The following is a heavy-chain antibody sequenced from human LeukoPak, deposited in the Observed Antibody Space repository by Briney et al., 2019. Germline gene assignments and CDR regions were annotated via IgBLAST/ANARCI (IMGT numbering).Heavy chain of an antibody. D-gene: IGHD3-3*01. Sequence: ASVKVSCKVSGYTLTELSMHWVRQAPGKGLEWMGGFYPEDGETIYAQKFQGRVTMTEDTSTDTAYMELSSLRSEDTAVYYCATGRFWSGYYSPYYYYYGMDVWGQGTTVTVSS. CDR1: GYTLTELS. CDR2: FYPEDGET. J-gene: IGHJ6*02. CDR3: ATGRFWSGYYSPYYYYYGMDV. V-gene: IGHV1-24*01.